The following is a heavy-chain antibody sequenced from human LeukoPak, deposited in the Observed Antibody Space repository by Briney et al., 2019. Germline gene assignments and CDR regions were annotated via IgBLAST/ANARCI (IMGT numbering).Heavy chain of an antibody. CDR3: ARDGYGANWFDP. V-gene: IGHV4-59*01. J-gene: IGHJ5*02. Sequence: SETLSLTCAFSRGSINLYHCIWIRHLPGKGLEWIGHIYYSRSTNYNPSLKSRVTMSIDTSRKQFSLKLTSVPAADSAVYYCARDGYGANWFDPWGQGTLVTVSS. CDR2: IYYSRST. D-gene: IGHD4-17*01. CDR1: RGSINLYH.